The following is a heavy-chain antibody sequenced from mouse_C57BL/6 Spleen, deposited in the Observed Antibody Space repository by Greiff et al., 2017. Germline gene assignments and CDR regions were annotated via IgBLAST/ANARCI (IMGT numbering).Heavy chain of an antibody. D-gene: IGHD2-3*01. CDR3: ARGGGYYDYFDY. CDR2: ISYDGSN. CDR1: GYSITSGYY. J-gene: IGHJ2*01. V-gene: IGHV3-6*01. Sequence: EVKLEESGPGLVKPSQSLSLTCSVTGYSITSGYYWNWIRQFPGNKLEWMGYISYDGSNNYNPSLKNRISITRDPSKNQFFLKLNSVTTEDTATYYCARGGGYYDYFDYWGQGTTLTVSS.